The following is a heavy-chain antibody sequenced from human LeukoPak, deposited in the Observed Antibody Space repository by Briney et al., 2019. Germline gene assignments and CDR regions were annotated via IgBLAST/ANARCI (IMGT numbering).Heavy chain of an antibody. CDR2: INSDGSNT. D-gene: IGHD1-14*01. J-gene: IGHJ4*02. CDR3: AQGINRGDRRYFDY. V-gene: IGHV3-74*01. Sequence: GGSLRLSCAASGFTFSTYWMHWVRQAPGKGLVWVSRINSDGSNTNYADSVKGRFTISRDNAKNTLYLQMDSLRAEDTAVYYCAQGINRGDRRYFDYWGQGTQVTVSS. CDR1: GFTFSTYW.